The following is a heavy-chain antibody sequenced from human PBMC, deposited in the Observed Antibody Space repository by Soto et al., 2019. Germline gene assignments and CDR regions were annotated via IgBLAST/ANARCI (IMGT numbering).Heavy chain of an antibody. J-gene: IGHJ4*02. CDR3: AHKGYGDYPLDY. CDR1: GFSLSTSGVG. V-gene: IGHV2-5*02. D-gene: IGHD4-17*01. Sequence: QITLKESGPALVKPTQTLTLTCTFSGFSLSTSGVGVGWIRQPPGKALEWLAVIYWGDSKHYSPSLESRLTITKDTSKNQVVLTMTNMDPVDTATYLCAHKGYGDYPLDYWGQGTLVTVSS. CDR2: IYWGDSK.